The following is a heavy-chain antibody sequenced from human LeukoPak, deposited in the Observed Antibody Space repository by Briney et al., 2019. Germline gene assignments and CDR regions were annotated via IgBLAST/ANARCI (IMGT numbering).Heavy chain of an antibody. J-gene: IGHJ4*02. Sequence: PGGYLRLSCAASGFTFSSFGMHWVRPGPGQGLGGGGVITYDGSNKYYADSVKGRFTISRDNSKNTLYLQMNSLRAEDTAVYYCAKDSQFYRGVRGVIPDYWGQGTLVTVSS. V-gene: IGHV3-30*18. CDR2: ITYDGSNK. CDR3: AKDSQFYRGVRGVIPDY. D-gene: IGHD3-10*01. CDR1: GFTFSSFG.